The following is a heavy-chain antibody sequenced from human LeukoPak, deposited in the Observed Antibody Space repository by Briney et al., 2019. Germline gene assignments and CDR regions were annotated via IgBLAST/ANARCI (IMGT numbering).Heavy chain of an antibody. CDR1: GFTFSSYA. CDR2: ISGSAGST. J-gene: IGHJ4*02. CDR3: AKGKSGYSGHTIFSY. V-gene: IGHV3-23*01. Sequence: PGGSLRLSCAASGFTFSSYAMSWVRQAPGKGLEWVSDISGSAGSTYYADSVKGRFTISRDNTKNTLSLQMNSLRAEDTAVYYCAKGKSGYSGHTIFSYWGQGTLVTVSS. D-gene: IGHD5-12*01.